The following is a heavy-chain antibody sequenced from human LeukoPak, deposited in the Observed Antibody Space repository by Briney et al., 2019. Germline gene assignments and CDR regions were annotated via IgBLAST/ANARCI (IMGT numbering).Heavy chain of an antibody. CDR1: GYTFNSYG. Sequence: ASVKDSCKASGYTFNSYGISWVRQAPGQGPEWMGWISAYNGNTNYAQKFQGRVTMTTDTSTSTAYMELRSLRSDDTAVYYCARLGSSSRTRYNWFDPWGQGTLVTVSS. D-gene: IGHD6-6*01. CDR2: ISAYNGNT. V-gene: IGHV1-18*01. CDR3: ARLGSSSRTRYNWFDP. J-gene: IGHJ5*02.